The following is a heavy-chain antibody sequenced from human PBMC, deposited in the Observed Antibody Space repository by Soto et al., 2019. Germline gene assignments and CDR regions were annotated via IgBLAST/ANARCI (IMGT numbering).Heavy chain of an antibody. Sequence: QVQLVQSGAEVKKPGASVKVSCKASGYTFTSYGISWVRQAPGQGLEWMGWISAYNGNTNYAQKLQGRVTMTTDTSTSTAYMELRTRRSDDTAVYYCARDIAKWFGEPPGMDVGGQGTTVTVPS. J-gene: IGHJ6*02. CDR3: ARDIAKWFGEPPGMDV. CDR1: GYTFTSYG. CDR2: ISAYNGNT. V-gene: IGHV1-18*01. D-gene: IGHD3-10*01.